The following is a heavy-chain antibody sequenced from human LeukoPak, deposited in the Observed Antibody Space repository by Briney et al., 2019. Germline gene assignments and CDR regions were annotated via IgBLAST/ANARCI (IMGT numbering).Heavy chain of an antibody. Sequence: GGSLRLSCAASGFTFSTYAMGWVRQAPGKGLEWVSTINDSGGKTDYADSVKGRFTISRDNSKNTLDLQMSSLRAEDTAEYYCARSNTVTSNYYYGMDVWGQGTTVTVSS. D-gene: IGHD4-11*01. CDR1: GFTFSTYA. J-gene: IGHJ6*02. CDR2: INDSGGKT. V-gene: IGHV3-23*01. CDR3: ARSNTVTSNYYYGMDV.